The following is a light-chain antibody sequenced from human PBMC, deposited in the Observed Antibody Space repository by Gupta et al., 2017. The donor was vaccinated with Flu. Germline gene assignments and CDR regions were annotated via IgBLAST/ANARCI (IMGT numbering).Light chain of an antibody. CDR1: NSNIGENA. V-gene: IGLV1-44*01. Sequence: VTISCSGSNSNIGENAVYGFQQLPGAAPNLLLYSNDQRPSAVHVRVSVSKSGASASLAISELLPYDEADYYCAAWDDSMNGHFVFGTGTKVTAL. CDR3: AAWDDSMNGHFV. J-gene: IGLJ1*01. CDR2: SND.